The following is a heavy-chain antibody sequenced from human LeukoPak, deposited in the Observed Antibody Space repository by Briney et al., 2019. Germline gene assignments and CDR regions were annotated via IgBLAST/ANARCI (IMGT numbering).Heavy chain of an antibody. CDR2: INQDGSEK. J-gene: IGHJ5*02. CDR3: ARDVATISNWFDP. D-gene: IGHD5-24*01. Sequence: GGSLRLSCAASGFTFSSYWMSWVRKAPGKGLEWVANINQDGSEKYYVDSVKGRFTISRDNAKNSLYLQMNSLRAEDTAVYYCARDVATISNWFDPWGQGTLVTVSS. CDR1: GFTFSSYW. V-gene: IGHV3-7*01.